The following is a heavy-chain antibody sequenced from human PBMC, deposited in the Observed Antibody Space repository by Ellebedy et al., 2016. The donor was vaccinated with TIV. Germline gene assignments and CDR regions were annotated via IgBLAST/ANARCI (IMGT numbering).Heavy chain of an antibody. J-gene: IGHJ6*02. CDR3: AKSMGRMVRGVMDV. V-gene: IGHV3-30-3*02. Sequence: GESLKISCAVSGFTFSSHAMHWVRQAPGKGLEWVATISYTGGSQNYADSVKGRFTISRDNSKDTLYLQMNSLRAEDTAVYYCAKSMGRMVRGVMDVWGQGTTVTVSS. D-gene: IGHD3-10*01. CDR1: GFTFSSHA. CDR2: ISYTGGSQ.